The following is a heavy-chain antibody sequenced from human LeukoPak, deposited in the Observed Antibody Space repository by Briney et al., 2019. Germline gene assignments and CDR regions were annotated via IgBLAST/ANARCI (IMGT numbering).Heavy chain of an antibody. D-gene: IGHD3-3*01. CDR3: ARDTNREQDI. CDR1: GFTFSRDY. Sequence: GSLRLSCAASGFTFSRDYIHWVRQAPGKGLEYVSAISGNGVKTHYTNSVKGRFTISRDNSKNTVYLQMGSLSTEDTAVYYCARDTNREQDIWGQGTTVTVSS. J-gene: IGHJ6*02. CDR2: ISGNGVKT. V-gene: IGHV3-64*01.